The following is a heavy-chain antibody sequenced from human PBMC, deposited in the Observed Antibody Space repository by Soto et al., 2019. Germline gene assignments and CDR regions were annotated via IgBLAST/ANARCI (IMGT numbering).Heavy chain of an antibody. Sequence: GGSLRLSCATSGFTCRFYDMHWVRQAPGKGLEWLAVISRDGNNKDYGDSVKGRFTISRDNSKNTLFLQMNSLRDEDSAVYYCAKDAYTPIRTTAHDAGGLDHWGRGTLVTVS. CDR3: AKDAYTPIRTTAHDAGGLDH. CDR1: GFTCRFYD. D-gene: IGHD4-4*01. CDR2: ISRDGNNK. J-gene: IGHJ4*02. V-gene: IGHV3-30*18.